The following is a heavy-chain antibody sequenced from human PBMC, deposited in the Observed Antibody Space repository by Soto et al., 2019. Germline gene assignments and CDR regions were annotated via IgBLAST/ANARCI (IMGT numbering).Heavy chain of an antibody. CDR1: GYSFTSYW. J-gene: IGHJ6*02. CDR2: IDPSDSYT. CDR3: ARHATVTTFGYYYYGMDV. D-gene: IGHD4-17*01. V-gene: IGHV5-10-1*01. Sequence: GESLKISCKGSGYSFTSYWISWVRQMPGKGLEWMGRIDPSDSYTNYSPSFQGHVTISADKSISTAYLQWSSLKASDTAMYYCARHATVTTFGYYYYGMDVWRQGTTVTVSS.